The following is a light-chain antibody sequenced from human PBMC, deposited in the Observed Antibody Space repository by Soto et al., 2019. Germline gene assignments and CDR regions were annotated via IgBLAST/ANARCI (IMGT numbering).Light chain of an antibody. CDR1: SVHSSYI. CDR3: ETWDSNTRV. CDR2: LEGSGSY. J-gene: IGLJ1*01. V-gene: IGLV4-60*02. Sequence: QSVLTQSSSASASLGSSVKLTCTLSSVHSSYIIAWHQQQPGKAPRYLMKLEGSGSYNKGSGVPDRFSGSSSGADRYLTISNLQFEDEADYYCETWDSNTRVFGTGTKVTVL.